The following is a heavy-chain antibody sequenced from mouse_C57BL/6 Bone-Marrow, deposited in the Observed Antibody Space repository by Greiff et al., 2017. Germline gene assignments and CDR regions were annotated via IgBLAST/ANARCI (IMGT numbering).Heavy chain of an antibody. CDR3: ACYGNYRDYAMDY. CDR1: GYTFTSYG. V-gene: IGHV1-58*01. J-gene: IGHJ4*01. D-gene: IGHD2-1*01. CDR2: IYICNGYT. Sequence: SGAALVRPGSSVKMSCKTSGYTFTSYGINWVKQRPGPGLEWIGYIYICNGYTEYNEKFKGKATLTLDTSYRTAYMQLSSLTSEDSAIYFWACYGNYRDYAMDYWGQVTSVTVTS.